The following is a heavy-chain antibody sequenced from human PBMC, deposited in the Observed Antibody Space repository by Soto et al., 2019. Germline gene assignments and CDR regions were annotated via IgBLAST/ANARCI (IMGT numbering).Heavy chain of an antibody. Sequence: LRLSCAGSGVPFCSYGMHGVRQTPGKGLEWVAVIWYDGSNKYYADSVKGRFTISRDNSKNTLYLQMNSLRAEDTAVYYCAREGSVGVNLAFDIWGQGPMVTVSS. J-gene: IGHJ3*02. CDR3: AREGSVGVNLAFDI. D-gene: IGHD3-10*01. V-gene: IGHV3-33*01. CDR1: GVPFCSYG. CDR2: IWYDGSNK.